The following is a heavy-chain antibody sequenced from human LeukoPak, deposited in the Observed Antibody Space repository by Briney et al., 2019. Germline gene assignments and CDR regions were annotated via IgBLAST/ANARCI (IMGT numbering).Heavy chain of an antibody. D-gene: IGHD6-19*01. V-gene: IGHV4-59*11. J-gene: IGHJ4*02. CDR2: VHHSQSI. CDR3: AREGSGWDPFDY. CDR1: GGSISSHF. Sequence: SETLSLTCTVSGGSISSHFWSWIRQPPGKGLEWLGSVHHSQSIDYNPSLKSRVTISPDTSKNQFSLKLSSVTAADTAVYYCAREGSGWDPFDYWGQGTLVTVSS.